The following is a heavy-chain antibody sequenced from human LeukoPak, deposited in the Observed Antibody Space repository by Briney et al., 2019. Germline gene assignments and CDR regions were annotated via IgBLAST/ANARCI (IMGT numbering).Heavy chain of an antibody. Sequence: SETLSLTCTVSGGSISSYYWSWIRQPPGKGLEWIGYIYYSGSTNYNPSLKSRVTISVDTSKSQFSLKLSSVTAADTAVYYCARHGDDAFDIWGQGTMVTVSS. CDR1: GGSISSYY. V-gene: IGHV4-59*01. D-gene: IGHD3-10*01. J-gene: IGHJ3*02. CDR2: IYYSGST. CDR3: ARHGDDAFDI.